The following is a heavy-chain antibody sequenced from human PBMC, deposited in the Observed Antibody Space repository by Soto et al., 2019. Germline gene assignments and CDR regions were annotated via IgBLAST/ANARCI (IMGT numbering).Heavy chain of an antibody. CDR2: INAGNGNT. Sequence: ASVKVSCKASGYTFTSYAMHWVRQAPGQRLEWMGWINAGNGNTKYSQKFQGRVTITRDTSASTAYMELSSLRSEDTAVYYCAISIAAAGQIDDYWGQGTLVTVSS. J-gene: IGHJ4*02. CDR1: GYTFTSYA. D-gene: IGHD6-13*01. V-gene: IGHV1-3*01. CDR3: AISIAAAGQIDDY.